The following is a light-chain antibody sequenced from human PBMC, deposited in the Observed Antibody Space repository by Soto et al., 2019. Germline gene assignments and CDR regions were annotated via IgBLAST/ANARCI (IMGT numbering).Light chain of an antibody. CDR3: QDSSTSPWP. J-gene: IGKJ1*01. V-gene: IGKV3-20*01. CDR2: ATS. Sequence: TQSPGTLSLSPGERATLSCRAVQSVTSTYMAWYQQKPGQAPRLLIYATSFRDTGIPDRFRGSGSGTDFALTISSLEPEDSAVDYCQDSSTSPWPFGQGTKVEIK. CDR1: QSVTSTY.